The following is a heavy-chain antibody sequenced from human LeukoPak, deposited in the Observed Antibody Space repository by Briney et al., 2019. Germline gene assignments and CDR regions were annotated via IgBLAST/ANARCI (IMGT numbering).Heavy chain of an antibody. J-gene: IGHJ4*02. D-gene: IGHD5-24*01. CDR2: ISVGSGRT. Sequence: PGGSLRLSCAVSGFTFSDYAMSWVRQAPGKGLEWVSGISVGSGRTYYADSVKGRFTISSDNSKNTLYLQMNSLRAEDTAIYYCAKAKTYSTDGYDFWGQGTLVTVSS. CDR1: GFTFSDYA. V-gene: IGHV3-23*01. CDR3: AKAKTYSTDGYDF.